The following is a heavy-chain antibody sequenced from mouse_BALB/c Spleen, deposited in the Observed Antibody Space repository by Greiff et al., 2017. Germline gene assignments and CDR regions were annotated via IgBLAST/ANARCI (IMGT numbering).Heavy chain of an antibody. CDR2: IDPANGNT. J-gene: IGHJ4*01. Sequence: VQLQQSGAELVKPGASVKLSCTASGFNIKDTHMHWVKQRPEQGLEWIGRIDPANGNTKYDPKFQGKATITADTSSNTAYLQLSSLTSEDTAVYYCARGGLGRGYAMDYWGQGTSVTVSS. CDR3: ARGGLGRGYAMDY. CDR1: GFNIKDTH. V-gene: IGHV14-3*02. D-gene: IGHD4-1*01.